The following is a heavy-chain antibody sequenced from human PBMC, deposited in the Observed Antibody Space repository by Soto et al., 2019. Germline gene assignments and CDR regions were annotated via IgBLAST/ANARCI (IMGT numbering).Heavy chain of an antibody. D-gene: IGHD3-10*01. J-gene: IGHJ5*02. Sequence: SGTLSLTCHVSGGSISSYYWCWIRQPPGKGPEWIRYIYYNVNTNYNPSLKSRVSISVDTSKNHFSLKLSSVTAADTAVYYCARTGMIRGLVLTAIHWFDPWGQGTRVTVS. V-gene: IGHV4-59*12. CDR1: GGSISSYY. CDR2: IYYNVNT. CDR3: ARTGMIRGLVLTAIHWFDP.